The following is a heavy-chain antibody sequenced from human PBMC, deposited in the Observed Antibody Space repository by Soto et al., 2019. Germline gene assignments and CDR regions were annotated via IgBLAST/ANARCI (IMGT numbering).Heavy chain of an antibody. CDR1: GGSISSFY. CDR3: ARAGVGYGDYPTIDY. CDR2: IYYSGST. J-gene: IGHJ4*02. V-gene: IGHV4-59*01. Sequence: SETLSVTSTVSGGSISSFYGSWIRQQTGKGLEWIGYIYYSGSTNYNPSLKSRVTISVDTSKNQFSLKLSSVTAADTAVYYCARAGVGYGDYPTIDYWGQGTLVTVSS. D-gene: IGHD4-17*01.